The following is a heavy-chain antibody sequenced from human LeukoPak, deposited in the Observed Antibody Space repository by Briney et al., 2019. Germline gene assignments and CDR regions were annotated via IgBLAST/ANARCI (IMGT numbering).Heavy chain of an antibody. CDR1: GGSISSSSYY. CDR3: ARRAY. CDR2: IKQDGSEK. Sequence: ETLSLTCTVSGGSISSSSYYWGWIRQPPGKGLEWVANIKQDGSEKYYVDSVKGRFTISRDNAKNSLYLQMNSLRAEDTAVYYCARRAYWGQGTLVTVSS. V-gene: IGHV3-7*01. J-gene: IGHJ4*02.